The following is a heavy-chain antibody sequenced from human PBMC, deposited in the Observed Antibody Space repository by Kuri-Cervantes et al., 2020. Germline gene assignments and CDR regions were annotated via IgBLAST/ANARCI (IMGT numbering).Heavy chain of an antibody. CDR3: AGILVSGTDSFDP. J-gene: IGHJ5*02. CDR1: SGSISTYY. CDR2: IVNTGST. V-gene: IGHV4-59*12. D-gene: IGHD6-19*01. Sequence: ESLKISCSISSGSISTYYWSWIRQPPGKGLEWIGDIVNTGSTNYRPSLKSRVIMSVDTSNNQLSLHLNSVTPEDTAVYYCAGILVSGTDSFDPWGQGTLVTVSS.